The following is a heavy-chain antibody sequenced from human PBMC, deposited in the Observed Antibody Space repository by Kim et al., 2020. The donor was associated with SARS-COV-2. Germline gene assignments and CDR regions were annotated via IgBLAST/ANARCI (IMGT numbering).Heavy chain of an antibody. V-gene: IGHV4-59*01. Sequence: SETLSLTCTVSIGSISIDYWTWIRQPPGKGLEWIGYIHYSGRTRYNPSLRSRVAIFVDPSKSHFSLSLTSVTAADTAVYFCARIPDISGWPFDSWGQGILVSVSS. D-gene: IGHD6-19*01. CDR3: ARIPDISGWPFDS. J-gene: IGHJ4*02. CDR1: IGSISIDY. CDR2: IHYSGRT.